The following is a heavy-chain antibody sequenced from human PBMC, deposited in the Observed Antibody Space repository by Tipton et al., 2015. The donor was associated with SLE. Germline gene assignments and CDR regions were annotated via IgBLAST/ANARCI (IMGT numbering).Heavy chain of an antibody. CDR2: ISGGGGST. CDR3: AKGLWFGELFSSYYFDY. Sequence: SLRLSCVASGFTFSSFAMNWVRQAPGKGLEWVSTISGGGGSTYYADSVKGRFTISRDNSKNTLYLQMNSLRAEDTAVYYCAKGLWFGELFSSYYFDYWGQGTLVTVSS. CDR1: GFTFSSFA. V-gene: IGHV3-23*01. J-gene: IGHJ4*02. D-gene: IGHD3-10*01.